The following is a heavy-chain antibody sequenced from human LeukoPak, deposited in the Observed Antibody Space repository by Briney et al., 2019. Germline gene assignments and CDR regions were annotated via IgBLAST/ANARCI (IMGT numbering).Heavy chain of an antibody. D-gene: IGHD2-15*01. J-gene: IGHJ4*02. V-gene: IGHV1-2*02. Sequence: ASVKVSCKASGYTFTGYYMHWVRQAPGQGLEWMGWINPNSGGTNYAQKFQGRVTMTRDTSISTAYMELSRLRSDDTAVYYCARLFDISCSGGSCYSDYWGQGTLVTVSS. CDR3: ARLFDISCSGGSCYSDY. CDR1: GYTFTGYY. CDR2: INPNSGGT.